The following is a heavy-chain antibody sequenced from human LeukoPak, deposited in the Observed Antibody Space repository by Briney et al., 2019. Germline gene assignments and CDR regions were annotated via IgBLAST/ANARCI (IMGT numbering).Heavy chain of an antibody. Sequence: GGSLRLSCAASGFTFDDYAMNWVRQAPGKGLEWLSGISGSGNGTYYADSVKGRFIISRDNSKNMVYLQMNSLTVEDTATYYCAKRTMSAFDSWGQGTLLIVSS. V-gene: IGHV3-23*01. D-gene: IGHD5-24*01. CDR1: GFTFDDYA. CDR2: ISGSGNGT. CDR3: AKRTMSAFDS. J-gene: IGHJ4*02.